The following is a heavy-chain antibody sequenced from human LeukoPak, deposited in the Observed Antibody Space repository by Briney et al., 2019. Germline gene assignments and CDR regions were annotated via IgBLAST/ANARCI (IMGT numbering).Heavy chain of an antibody. CDR1: GFTFSNYW. CDR3: ARGTMVGGPSGWFDP. V-gene: IGHV3-7*02. Sequence: GGSLRLSCTASGFTFSNYWMNWVRQAPGKGLEWVANIKRDGSEKYYVDSVKGRFTISRDNAKNSLYLQMNSLRAEDTAVYYCARGTMVGGPSGWFDPWGQGTLVTVSS. CDR2: IKRDGSEK. J-gene: IGHJ5*02. D-gene: IGHD1-1*01.